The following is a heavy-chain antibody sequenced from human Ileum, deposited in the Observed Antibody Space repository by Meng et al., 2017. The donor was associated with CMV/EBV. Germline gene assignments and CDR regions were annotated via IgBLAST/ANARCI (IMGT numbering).Heavy chain of an antibody. CDR3: ARAGYCSSTSCYPKNWFDP. V-gene: IGHV4-31*03. CDR2: IYYSGST. Sequence: SETLSLTCTVSGGSISSGGYYWSWIRQHPGKGLEWIGYIYYSGSTYYNPSLKSRVTISVDTSKNQFSLKLSSVTAADTAVYYCARAGYCSSTSCYPKNWFDPWGQGTLVTVSS. CDR1: GGSISSGGYY. J-gene: IGHJ5*02. D-gene: IGHD2-2*01.